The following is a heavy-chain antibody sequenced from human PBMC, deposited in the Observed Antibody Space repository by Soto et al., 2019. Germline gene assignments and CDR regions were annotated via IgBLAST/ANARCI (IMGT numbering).Heavy chain of an antibody. J-gene: IGHJ5*02. CDR1: GFTFSSYA. CDR2: ISGSCGST. Sequence: PGGSLRLSCAASGFTFSSYAMSWVRQAPGKGLEWVSAISGSCGSTYYADSVKGRFTISRDNSKNTLYLKMNSLRAEDTAVYYCAKGGAYYDFWSGYHENNWFDPWGQGTLVTVSS. D-gene: IGHD3-3*01. CDR3: AKGGAYYDFWSGYHENNWFDP. V-gene: IGHV3-23*01.